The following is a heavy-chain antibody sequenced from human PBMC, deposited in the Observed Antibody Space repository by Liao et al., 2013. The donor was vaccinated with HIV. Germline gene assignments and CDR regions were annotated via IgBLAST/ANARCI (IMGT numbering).Heavy chain of an antibody. D-gene: IGHD2-15*01. Sequence: VQLQESGPGPVKPSETLSLTCTVSGGSINNYYWSWIRQPAGKGLEWIGRMYSSGSSNYSPSLKSRVSIWVDWSKNQFSLELSSMTDADTAVYYCARGIRATVGRYWHFDLWGRGTLVTVSS. J-gene: IGHJ2*01. CDR2: MYSSGSS. CDR3: ARGIRATVGRYWHFDL. V-gene: IGHV4-4*07. CDR1: GGSINNYY.